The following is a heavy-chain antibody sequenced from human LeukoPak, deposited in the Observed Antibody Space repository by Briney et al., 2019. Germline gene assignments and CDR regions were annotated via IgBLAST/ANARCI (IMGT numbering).Heavy chain of an antibody. CDR2: IYYSGST. Sequence: TSETLSLTCTVSGGSISSYYWSWIRQPPGKGLEWIGYIYYSGSTNYNPSLKSRVTISVDTSKNQFSLKLSSVTAADTAVYYCATEGYCSSTSYYWLNAFDIWGQGTMVTVSS. D-gene: IGHD2-2*01. CDR3: ATEGYCSSTSYYWLNAFDI. V-gene: IGHV4-59*01. CDR1: GGSISSYY. J-gene: IGHJ3*02.